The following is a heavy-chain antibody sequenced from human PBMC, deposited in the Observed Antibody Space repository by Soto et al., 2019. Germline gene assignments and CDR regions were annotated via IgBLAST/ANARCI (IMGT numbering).Heavy chain of an antibody. V-gene: IGHV3-21*01. CDR1: GFTFSSYS. Sequence: PGGSLRLSCAASGFTFSSYSMNWVRQAPGKGLEWVSSISSSSSYIYYADSVKGRFTISRDNAKNSLYLQMNSRRAEDTAVYSCASPPPTTGVFAYWGQGSPVPVSS. CDR2: ISSSSSYI. CDR3: ASPPPTTGVFAY. J-gene: IGHJ4*02. D-gene: IGHD4-17*01.